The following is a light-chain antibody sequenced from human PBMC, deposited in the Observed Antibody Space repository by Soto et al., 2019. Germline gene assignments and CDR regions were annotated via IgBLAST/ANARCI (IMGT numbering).Light chain of an antibody. Sequence: DIVLTQFPATLSLSPGERATLSCRASQRVISYLAWYQQKPGQAPRLLIYAISNRATSIPPRFIGSGSGTDFTLRISSMEPEDSTVYYCQQRLAWPRHTFGQGTKLEIK. CDR3: QQRLAWPRHT. J-gene: IGKJ2*01. CDR1: QRVISY. V-gene: IGKV3-11*01. CDR2: AIS.